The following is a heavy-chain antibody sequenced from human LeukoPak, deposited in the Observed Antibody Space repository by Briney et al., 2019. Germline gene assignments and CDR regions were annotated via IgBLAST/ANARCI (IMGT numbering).Heavy chain of an antibody. Sequence: ASVKVSCKASGYTFSSYGIIWVRQAPGQGLQWMGWVSPFNGNTDYAPKLQGRVTMTTDTSTTTAYMELRSLTSDDTAVYYCARGGESYSHSDFWGQGTLVTVSS. D-gene: IGHD3-10*01. CDR2: VSPFNGNT. J-gene: IGHJ4*02. CDR1: GYTFSSYG. CDR3: ARGGESYSHSDF. V-gene: IGHV1-18*01.